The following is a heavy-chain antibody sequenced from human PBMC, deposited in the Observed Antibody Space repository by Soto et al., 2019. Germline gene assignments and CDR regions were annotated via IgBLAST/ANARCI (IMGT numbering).Heavy chain of an antibody. Sequence: EVQLLESGGGLVQPGGSLRLSCAASGFTFGNYAMSWVRQAPGKQLEWVSSISGSGGTTYHADSVKGRFTISRDNSKNTLYLQMNSLRAEDTAVYYCATELGNRNYYFDSWSQGTLVPVSS. CDR3: ATELGNRNYYFDS. D-gene: IGHD3-10*01. CDR1: GFTFGNYA. J-gene: IGHJ4*02. CDR2: ISGSGGTT. V-gene: IGHV3-23*01.